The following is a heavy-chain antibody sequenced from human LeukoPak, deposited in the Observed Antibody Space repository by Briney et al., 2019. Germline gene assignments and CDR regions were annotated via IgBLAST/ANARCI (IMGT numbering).Heavy chain of an antibody. CDR1: GFTFSSYT. D-gene: IGHD2-8*02. CDR3: ARVVPGTGFFY. J-gene: IGHJ4*02. V-gene: IGHV3-21*01. CDR2: ISSSSSHI. Sequence: GGSLRLSCAASGFTFSSYTMNWVRQAPGKGLEGVSSISSSSSHIYYADSVKGRFTIYRDTAKNSLYLQMNSLRAEDTAVYYCARVVPGTGFFYWGQGTLVTVSS.